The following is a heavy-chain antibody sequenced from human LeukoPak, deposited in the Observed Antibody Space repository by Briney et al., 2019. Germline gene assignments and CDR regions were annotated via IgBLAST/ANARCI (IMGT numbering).Heavy chain of an antibody. CDR2: IHKDGHNT. CDR3: ARESEAAGTYYLDH. CDR1: GFTFSAYW. V-gene: IGHV3-74*01. Sequence: GGSLRLSCAASGFTFSAYWMHWVRQAPGTGLMWVSRIHKDGHNTWYADSVTGRFTISRDNAKNTVYLQLNSLRVEDTAVYYCARESEAAGTYYLDHWGRGNLVTVSS. J-gene: IGHJ4*02. D-gene: IGHD6-25*01.